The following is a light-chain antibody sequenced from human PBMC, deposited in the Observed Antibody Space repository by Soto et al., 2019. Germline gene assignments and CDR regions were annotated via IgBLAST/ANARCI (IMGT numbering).Light chain of an antibody. CDR1: SSDVGGSNY. J-gene: IGLJ3*02. CDR2: EVN. Sequence: QSALTQPPSASGSPGQSFTISCTGTSSDVGGSNYVSWYQHHPGKAPKLIIFEVNKRPSGVPDPFSGSKSGNTASLTVSGLQTEHNAVYYCSSYAASINHVMFSGGTKLTVL. V-gene: IGLV2-8*01. CDR3: SSYAASINHVM.